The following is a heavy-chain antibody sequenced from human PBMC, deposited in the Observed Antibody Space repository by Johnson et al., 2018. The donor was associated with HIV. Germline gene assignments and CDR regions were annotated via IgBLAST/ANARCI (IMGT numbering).Heavy chain of an antibody. V-gene: IGHV3-30*04. CDR2: ISYDGSNR. J-gene: IGHJ3*02. Sequence: QVQLVESGGGVVQPGRSLRLSCVASRFTFSSYAMHWVRQAPGKGLEWVAVISYDGSNRYYTESLKGRFTISRDNAKNSLYLQMNSLRAEDTAVYYCARDLQGRDAFDIWGQGTMVTVSS. CDR1: RFTFSSYA. CDR3: ARDLQGRDAFDI.